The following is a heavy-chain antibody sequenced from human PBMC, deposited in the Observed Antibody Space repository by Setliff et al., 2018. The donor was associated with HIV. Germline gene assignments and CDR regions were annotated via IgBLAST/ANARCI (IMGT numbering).Heavy chain of an antibody. CDR3: ARLTLLRGPTITYMDV. CDR1: GGSFSSYY. D-gene: IGHD3-10*01. CDR2: IYYSGST. Sequence: SETLSLTCAVYGGSFSSYYWGWIRQPPGKGLEWIGSIYYSGSTYYNPSLKSRVTISVDTSKKQFSLKLDSVTAADTAVYYCARLTLLRGPTITYMDVWGKGTTVTVSS. J-gene: IGHJ6*03. V-gene: IGHV4-39*01.